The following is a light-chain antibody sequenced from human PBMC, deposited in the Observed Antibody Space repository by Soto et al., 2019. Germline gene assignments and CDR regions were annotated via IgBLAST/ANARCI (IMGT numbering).Light chain of an antibody. CDR3: QQRSNLLYS. J-gene: IGKJ2*01. V-gene: IGKV3-11*01. CDR2: DTS. Sequence: EIVLTQSPATLSLSPGERATLSCRASQSVNSYLAWFQQRPGQAPRLLIYDTSNRATGIPARFSGSGSGTDFTLTISSLEPEDFAVYYCQQRSNLLYSFGQGTKLEI. CDR1: QSVNSY.